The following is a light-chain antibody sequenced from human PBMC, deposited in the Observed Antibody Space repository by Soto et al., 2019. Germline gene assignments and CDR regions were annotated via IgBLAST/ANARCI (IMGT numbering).Light chain of an antibody. CDR1: QSISSW. Sequence: DVRMTQSPSTLSSKVRDRVTITCRASQSISSWLAWYQQKPGKAPKRLIYAAPSLQSGVPSRFSGSGSGTEFTLTISSLQPEDFATYYCPQPNSYPCRFGQGTMVAIK. V-gene: IGKV1-5*01. CDR2: AAP. CDR3: PQPNSYPCR. J-gene: IGKJ1*01.